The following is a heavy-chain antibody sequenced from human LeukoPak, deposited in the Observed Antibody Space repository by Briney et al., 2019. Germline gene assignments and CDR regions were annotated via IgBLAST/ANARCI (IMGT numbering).Heavy chain of an antibody. CDR3: ARRVGATSNFDY. CDR1: GGSISSSSYY. V-gene: IGHV4-39*01. Sequence: PSETLSLTCTVSGGSISSSSYYWGWIRQPPGKGLEWIGSIYYSGSTYYNPSLKSRVTISVDTSKNQFSLKLSSVTAADTAVYYCARRVGATSNFDYWGQGTLVTVSS. J-gene: IGHJ4*02. CDR2: IYYSGST. D-gene: IGHD1-26*01.